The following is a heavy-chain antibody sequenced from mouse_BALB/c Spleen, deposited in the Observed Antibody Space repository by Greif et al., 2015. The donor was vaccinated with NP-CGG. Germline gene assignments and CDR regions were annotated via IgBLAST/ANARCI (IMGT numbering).Heavy chain of an antibody. CDR1: GFTFSSFG. J-gene: IGHJ4*01. V-gene: IGHV5-17*02. D-gene: IGHD1-1*01. CDR3: ARKNYYGSSAYYAMDY. CDR2: ISSGSSTI. Sequence: EVKLMESGGGLVQPGGSRKLSCAASGFTFSSFGMHWVRQAPEKGLEWVAYISSGSSTIYYADTVKGRFTISRDNPKNPLFLQMTSLRSEDTAMYYCARKNYYGSSAYYAMDYWGQGTSVTVSS.